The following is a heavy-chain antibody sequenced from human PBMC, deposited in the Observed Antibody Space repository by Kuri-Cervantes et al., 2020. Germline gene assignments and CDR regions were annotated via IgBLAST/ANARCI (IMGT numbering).Heavy chain of an antibody. CDR3: ARDWFVVPAAPPGDY. D-gene: IGHD2-2*01. J-gene: IGHJ4*02. CDR1: GYTFTNYG. Sequence: ASVKVSCKASGYTFTNYGISWVRQAPGQGLEWMGWISTDNGNTKYAQKLQGRVTMTTDTSTSTAYMELRSLRSDDTAVYYCARDWFVVPAAPPGDYWGQGTLVTVSS. CDR2: ISTDNGNT. V-gene: IGHV1-18*01.